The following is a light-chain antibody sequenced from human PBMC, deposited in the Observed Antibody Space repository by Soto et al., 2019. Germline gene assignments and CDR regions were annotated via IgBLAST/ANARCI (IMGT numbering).Light chain of an antibody. CDR3: QQFDNSPWT. CDR2: GAS. V-gene: IGKV3-20*01. Sequence: EIVLTQSPGTLSLSPGERATLSCRASQTVSSTYLAWYQQKPGQAPRLLIYGASSRATDIPDRFSGSGSGTDFTLTIARLEPEDFAVYYCQQFDNSPWTFGQGTRWIS. CDR1: QTVSSTY. J-gene: IGKJ1*01.